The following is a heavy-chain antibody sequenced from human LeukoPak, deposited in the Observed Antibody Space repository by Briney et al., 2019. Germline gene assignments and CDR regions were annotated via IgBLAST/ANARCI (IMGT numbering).Heavy chain of an antibody. CDR3: ARESNPGYSPRSYFDY. D-gene: IGHD1-26*01. J-gene: IGHJ4*02. CDR1: GFTFSSYA. V-gene: IGHV3-30-3*01. Sequence: GGSLRLSCAASGFTFSSYAMHWVRQAPGKGLEWVAVISYDGSNKYYADSEKGRFTISRDNSKNTLYLQMNSLRAEDTAVYYCARESNPGYSPRSYFDYWGQGTLVTVSS. CDR2: ISYDGSNK.